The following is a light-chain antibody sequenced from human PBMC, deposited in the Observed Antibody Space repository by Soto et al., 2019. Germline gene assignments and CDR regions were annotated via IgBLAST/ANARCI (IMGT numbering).Light chain of an antibody. V-gene: IGKV1-5*01. CDR2: DAS. CDR1: QSIVRW. Sequence: DIQMTQSPSTLSASVGDRVTITCRASQSIVRWLAWYQQKPGKAPKLLIYDASSLESGVPSRFSGSESGTELTLTINSLQPDDFATSYCQQYNSYSRTFGQRTKVDIK. J-gene: IGKJ1*01. CDR3: QQYNSYSRT.